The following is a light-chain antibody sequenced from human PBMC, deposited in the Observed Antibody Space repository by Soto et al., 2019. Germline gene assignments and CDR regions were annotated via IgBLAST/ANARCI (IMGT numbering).Light chain of an antibody. CDR2: KAS. J-gene: IGKJ1*01. Sequence: DIQTTQSPSTLSGSVGDRLTITCRASQTISSWLAWYQQKPGKAPKXXIYKASTLKSGVPSRFSGSGSGTEFTLTISSLQHDDFATYYCQHYNSYSEAFGQGTKVDIK. CDR3: QHYNSYSEA. CDR1: QTISSW. V-gene: IGKV1-5*03.